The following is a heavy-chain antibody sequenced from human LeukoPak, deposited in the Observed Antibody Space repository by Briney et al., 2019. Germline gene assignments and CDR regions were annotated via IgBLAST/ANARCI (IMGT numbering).Heavy chain of an antibody. CDR3: ARDGEIVVVPAAPDY. CDR2: IWYDGSNK. CDR1: GFTFSSYG. J-gene: IGHJ4*02. Sequence: GGSLRLSCAASGFTFSSYGMHWVRQAPGKGLEWVAVIWYDGSNKYYADSVKGRFTISRDNSKNTLYLQMNSLRAEDTAVYYCARDGEIVVVPAAPDYWGQGTLVTVSS. V-gene: IGHV3-33*01. D-gene: IGHD2-2*01.